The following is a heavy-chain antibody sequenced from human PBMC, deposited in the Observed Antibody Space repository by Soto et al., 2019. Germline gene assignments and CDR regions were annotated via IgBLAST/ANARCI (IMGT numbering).Heavy chain of an antibody. CDR3: ANNYYLDT. V-gene: IGHV3-23*01. J-gene: IGHJ4*02. Sequence: EVQLLESGGGLVQPGGSLRLSCAASGFTFSRFAMTWVRQGPGKGPEWVSSINIDGSTYYADSVKGRFTISRDDSKNTLFLQMNSLRTEDTAIYYCANNYYLDTWGQGTLITLSS. CDR2: INIDGST. CDR1: GFTFSRFA.